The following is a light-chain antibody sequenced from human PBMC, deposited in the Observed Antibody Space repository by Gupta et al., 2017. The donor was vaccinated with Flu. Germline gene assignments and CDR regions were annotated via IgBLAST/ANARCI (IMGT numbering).Light chain of an antibody. CDR3: QQYSRWPAT. CDR2: DAS. Sequence: EIVMTPSPATLSLSPGERATLSCRASLSVSSNLAWYQQKPGQAPKLLMSDASTRATAFPARFSGTGSGTEFTLIINCLQSEDFAVYYCQQYSRWPATFGGGTKVEIK. J-gene: IGKJ4*01. V-gene: IGKV3-15*01. CDR1: LSVSSN.